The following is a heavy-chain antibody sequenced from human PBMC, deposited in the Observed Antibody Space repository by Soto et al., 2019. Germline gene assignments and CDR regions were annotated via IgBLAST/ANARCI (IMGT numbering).Heavy chain of an antibody. CDR2: ISSSGSTM. D-gene: IGHD1-1*01. CDR1: GFSFSTYY. V-gene: IGHV3-11*01. CDR3: ARDSIWNLKYFHH. Sequence: QVQLVESGGGLVKPGESLRLSCEASGFSFSTYYMTWIRQAPGKGLEWVSYISSSGSTMYYADSVTGRFTISRDNTKNSLYLPMNSLSVEDPAVYYCARDSIWNLKYFHHWGQGTLVTVSS. J-gene: IGHJ1*01.